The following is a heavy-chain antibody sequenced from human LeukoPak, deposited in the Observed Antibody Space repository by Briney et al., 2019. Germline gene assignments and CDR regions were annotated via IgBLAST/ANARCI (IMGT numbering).Heavy chain of an antibody. Sequence: GSLRLSCAASGFTFSIYSMNWVRQAPGEGLGWLLYISADSNTIYYAESVKGRFTISRDNAKTSLYLQMNTLRDEDTAVYYCARDRAAPTWFFDLWGRGTLVLVSS. J-gene: IGHJ2*01. CDR2: ISADSNTI. V-gene: IGHV3-48*02. CDR1: GFTFSIYS. CDR3: ARDRAAPTWFFDL. D-gene: IGHD2-15*01.